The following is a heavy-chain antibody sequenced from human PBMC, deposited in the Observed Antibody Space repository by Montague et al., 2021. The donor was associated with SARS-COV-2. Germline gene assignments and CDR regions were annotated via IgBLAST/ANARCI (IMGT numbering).Heavy chain of an antibody. CDR2: FDYSRDT. CDR3: AREFRIELWQTDWYFGF. D-gene: IGHD3-16*01. CDR1: GSSITGYY. Sequence: SETLSLTCEVSGSSITGYYWKSIRLPPGHGIEWFGDFDYSRDTKYNPSLKSRATISVDTSKNQFALRLHSVTAAAAAVYYCAREFRIELWQTDWYFGFWGRGTLVPVSS. J-gene: IGHJ2*01. V-gene: IGHV4-59*01.